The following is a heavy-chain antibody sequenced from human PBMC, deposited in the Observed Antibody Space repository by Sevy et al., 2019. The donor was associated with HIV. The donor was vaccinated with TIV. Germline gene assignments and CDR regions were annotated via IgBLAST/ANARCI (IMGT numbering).Heavy chain of an antibody. CDR2: IIPIFGTA. V-gene: IGHV1-69*13. CDR1: GGTFSSYA. D-gene: IGHD3-10*01. J-gene: IGHJ5*02. CDR3: ARDSSRYYYGSGSYYDTGGFWFDP. Sequence: ASVKVSCKASGGTFSSYAISWVRQAPGQGLEWMGGIIPIFGTANYAQKFQGRVTITADESTSTAYMELSSQRSEDTAVYYCARDSSRYYYGSGSYYDTGGFWFDPWGQGTLVTVSS.